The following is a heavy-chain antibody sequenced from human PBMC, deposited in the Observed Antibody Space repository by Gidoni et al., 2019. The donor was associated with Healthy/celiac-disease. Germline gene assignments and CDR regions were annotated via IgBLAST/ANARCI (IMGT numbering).Heavy chain of an antibody. CDR2: ISSSSSYI. CDR3: ARELRFLEWTRPPYNWFDP. J-gene: IGHJ5*02. D-gene: IGHD3-3*01. V-gene: IGHV3-21*01. CDR1: GFTFSSYS. Sequence: EVQLVESGGGLVKPGGSLRLSCAAPGFTFSSYSMNWVRQAAGKGLEWVSSISSSSSYIYYADSVKGRFTISRDNAKNSLYLQMNSLRAEDTAVYYCARELRFLEWTRPPYNWFDPWGQGTLVTVSA.